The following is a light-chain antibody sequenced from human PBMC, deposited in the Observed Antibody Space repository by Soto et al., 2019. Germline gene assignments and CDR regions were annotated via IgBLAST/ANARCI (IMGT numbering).Light chain of an antibody. V-gene: IGKV3-15*01. J-gene: IGKJ2*01. Sequence: ETVMTQSPATLSVSPGERATLSCRASQSISSDLALYQQKPGQAPRLLIYGASTTATGIPGRFSGSRSGREFTLTIRSLQSEDFAVYYCQQYNNWPLTFGQGTKLEIK. CDR1: QSISSD. CDR3: QQYNNWPLT. CDR2: GAS.